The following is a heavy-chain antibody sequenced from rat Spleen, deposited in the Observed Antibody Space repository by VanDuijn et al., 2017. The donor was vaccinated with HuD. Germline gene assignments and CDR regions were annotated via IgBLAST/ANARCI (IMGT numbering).Heavy chain of an antibody. CDR1: GFTFSNYY. CDR3: ARIHTMGSRFAY. D-gene: IGHD1-9*01. Sequence: EVQLVESGGGLVQPGRSMKLSCAALGFTFSNYYMAWVRQAPTKGLEWVASISTGGGNTYYPDSVKGRFTISRDNAKSTLYLQMNSLRSEDTATYYCARIHTMGSRFAYWGQGTLVTVSS. CDR2: ISTGGGNT. J-gene: IGHJ3*01. V-gene: IGHV5-25*01.